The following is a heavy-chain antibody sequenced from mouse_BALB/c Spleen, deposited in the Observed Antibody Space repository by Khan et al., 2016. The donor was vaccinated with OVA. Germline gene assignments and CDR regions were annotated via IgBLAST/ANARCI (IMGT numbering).Heavy chain of an antibody. Sequence: EVQLVESGPGLVKPSQSLSLTCTVTGYSITSDYAWNWIRQFPGNKLEWMGYISYSGSTSYNPSLKSRISITRDTSKNQFFLQLNSVTTEDTATYYCARLGPWFTYWGQGTLVTVSA. J-gene: IGHJ3*01. D-gene: IGHD4-1*01. CDR2: ISYSGST. CDR1: GYSITSDYA. CDR3: ARLGPWFTY. V-gene: IGHV3-2*02.